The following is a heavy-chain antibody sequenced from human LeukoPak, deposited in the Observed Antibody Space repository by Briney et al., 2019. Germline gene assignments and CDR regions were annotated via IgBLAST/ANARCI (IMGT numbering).Heavy chain of an antibody. V-gene: IGHV3-21*01. CDR1: GFTFSSYS. CDR2: ISSSSSYI. CDR3: AKEGLITETGYSSGWYGGPGYFDL. D-gene: IGHD6-19*01. Sequence: GGSLRLPCAASGFTFSSYSMNWVRQAPGKGLEWVSSISSSSSYIYYADSVKGRFTISRDNAKNSLYLQMNSLRAEDTAVYYCAKEGLITETGYSSGWYGGPGYFDLWGRGTLVTVSS. J-gene: IGHJ2*01.